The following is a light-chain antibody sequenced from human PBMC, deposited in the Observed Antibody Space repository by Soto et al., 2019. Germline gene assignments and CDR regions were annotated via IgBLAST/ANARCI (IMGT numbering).Light chain of an antibody. CDR2: DAS. CDR1: QSVSSNY. V-gene: IGKV3D-20*01. CDR3: QQYKQWPVA. Sequence: EIVLTQSPATLSLSPGERATLSCGASQSVSSNYLAEYQQKPGLAPRLLIYDASTRATGIPARFSGSGSATQFTLTISSLQSEDFGFYYCQQYKQWPVAFGGGTKVDIK. J-gene: IGKJ4*01.